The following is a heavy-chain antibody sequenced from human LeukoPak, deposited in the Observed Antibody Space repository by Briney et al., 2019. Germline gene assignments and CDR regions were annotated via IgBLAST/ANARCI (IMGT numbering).Heavy chain of an antibody. J-gene: IGHJ4*02. CDR3: AGAYSAYDPFDY. Sequence: GGSLRLSCAASGFTFDDYAMHWVRQAPGKGLEWVSGISWNSGSIGYADSVKGRFTISRDNAKNSLYLQMNSLRVEDTAIYFCAGAYSAYDPFDYWGQGILVTVSS. CDR2: ISWNSGSI. V-gene: IGHV3-9*01. CDR1: GFTFDDYA. D-gene: IGHD5-12*01.